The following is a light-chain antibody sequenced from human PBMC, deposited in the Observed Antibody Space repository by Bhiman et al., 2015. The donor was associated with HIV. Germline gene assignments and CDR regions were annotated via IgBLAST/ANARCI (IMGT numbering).Light chain of an antibody. CDR2: DNN. V-gene: IGLV1-51*01. CDR1: FSNIETNY. CDR3: GTWDTSLSAGGV. J-gene: IGLJ1*01. Sequence: QPVLTQPPSVSAAPGQTVTISCSGSFSNIETNYVSWYQQLPGTAPKLLIYDNNMRPSGIPDRFSGSKSGTSATLGITGLQTGDEADYYCGTWDTSLSAGGVFGTGTKVTVL.